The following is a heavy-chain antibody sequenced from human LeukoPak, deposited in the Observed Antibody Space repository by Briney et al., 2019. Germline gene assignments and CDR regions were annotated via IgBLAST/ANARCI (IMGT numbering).Heavy chain of an antibody. J-gene: IGHJ4*02. CDR2: IKQDGSEK. D-gene: IGHD1-26*01. CDR3: ARVYPWYSGSFKFDY. V-gene: IGHV3-7*01. Sequence: GGSLRLSCAASGFTFRNYGMQWVRQAPGKGLEWVANIKQDGSEKYYVDSVKGRFTISRDNAKNSLYLQMNSLRAEDTAVYYCARVYPWYSGSFKFDYWGQGTLVTVSS. CDR1: GFTFRNYG.